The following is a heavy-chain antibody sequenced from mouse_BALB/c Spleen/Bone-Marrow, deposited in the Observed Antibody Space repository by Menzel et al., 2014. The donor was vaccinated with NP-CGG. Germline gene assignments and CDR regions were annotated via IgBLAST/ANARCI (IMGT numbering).Heavy chain of an antibody. CDR2: INPGSGGS. J-gene: IGHJ3*01. CDR3: ARNANWLFTY. CDR1: GYGFTSYL. D-gene: IGHD4-1*01. V-gene: IGHV1-54*01. Sequence: QVQLQQPGAEVVRPGTSVKVSCKASGYGFTSYLIEWIKQRPGQGLEWIGVINPGSGGSNYNEKFTGKATLTVDKSSSTAYMQLSSLTSDDSAVYFCARNANWLFTYWGQGTLVTVSA.